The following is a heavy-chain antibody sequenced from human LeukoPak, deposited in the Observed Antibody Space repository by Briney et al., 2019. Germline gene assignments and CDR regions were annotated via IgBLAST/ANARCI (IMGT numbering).Heavy chain of an antibody. CDR2: ISGSGGST. CDR3: AKDRGGYYYDSSGYYQY. V-gene: IGHV3-23*01. CDR1: GFTFSSYA. Sequence: GGSLRLSCAACGFTFSSYAMSWVRQAPGKGLEWVSSISGSGGSTCYADSVKGRFTISRDNSKNTLYLQMNSLRAEDTAVYYCAKDRGGYYYDSSGYYQYWGQGTLVTVSS. D-gene: IGHD3-22*01. J-gene: IGHJ4*02.